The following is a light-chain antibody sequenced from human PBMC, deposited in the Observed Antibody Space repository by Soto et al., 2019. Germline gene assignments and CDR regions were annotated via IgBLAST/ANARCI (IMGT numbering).Light chain of an antibody. CDR2: AAS. V-gene: IGKV1-39*01. Sequence: DIQMTQSPSSLSASVEDRVIITCRASQSIGNHLNWYQQKPGEAPKLLIFAASSLQSGVPSRFSGSRSGPDFTLTISSLQPEDFATYYCQQSYSSPPTFGQGTKVDIK. CDR1: QSIGNH. J-gene: IGKJ1*01. CDR3: QQSYSSPPT.